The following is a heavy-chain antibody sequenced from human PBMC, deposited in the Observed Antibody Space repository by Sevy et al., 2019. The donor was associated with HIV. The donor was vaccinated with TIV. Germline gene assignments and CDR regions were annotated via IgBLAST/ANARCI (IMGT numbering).Heavy chain of an antibody. J-gene: IGHJ4*02. CDR1: GFTFSNYA. V-gene: IGHV3-23*01. CDR3: AKDTGDDNYGLFDY. D-gene: IGHD5-18*01. CDR2: ISGSGGNT. Sequence: GGSLRLSCGASGFTFSNYAMSWVRQAPGKGLEWVSSISGSGGNTYNADSVKGRFTVSRDNSKNTLYLQMNSLRAEDTAVYYCAKDTGDDNYGLFDYWGQGTLVTVSS.